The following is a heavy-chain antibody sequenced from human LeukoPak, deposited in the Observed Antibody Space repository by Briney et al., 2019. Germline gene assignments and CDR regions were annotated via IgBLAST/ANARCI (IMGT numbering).Heavy chain of an antibody. CDR2: IDYSGST. Sequence: PSETLSLTCTVSAGSISSYYWSWIRQPPGKGLEWIGCIDYSGSTNYNPSLNSRLAISVDTSKNQFSLKLSSVTAADTAMYYCARHNYYGRYGPDVWGPGTTVTVSS. CDR3: ARHNYYGRYGPDV. J-gene: IGHJ6*02. D-gene: IGHD3-10*01. CDR1: AGSISSYY. V-gene: IGHV4-59*08.